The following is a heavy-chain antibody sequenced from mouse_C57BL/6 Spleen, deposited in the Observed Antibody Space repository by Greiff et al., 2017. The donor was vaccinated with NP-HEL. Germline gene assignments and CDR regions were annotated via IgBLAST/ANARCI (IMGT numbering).Heavy chain of an antibody. J-gene: IGHJ4*01. CDR1: GFTFSSYT. CDR2: ISGGGGNT. CDR3: ARQGVDY. V-gene: IGHV5-9*01. Sequence: EVKLVESGGGLVKPGGSLKLSCAASGFTFSSYTMSWVRQTPEKRLEWVATISGGGGNTYYPDSVKGRSTISRDNAKNTLYLQMSSVRSEDTALYYCARQGVDYWGQGTSVTVSA.